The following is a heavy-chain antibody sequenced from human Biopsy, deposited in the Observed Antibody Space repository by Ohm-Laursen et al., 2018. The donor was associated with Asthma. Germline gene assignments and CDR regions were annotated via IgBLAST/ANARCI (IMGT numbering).Heavy chain of an antibody. D-gene: IGHD2-21*01. CDR2: IYHRDTT. CDR1: GGSINSGGYS. V-gene: IGHV4-30-2*01. J-gene: IGHJ4*02. CDR3: ARGRSGDWLYYFDY. Sequence: PSDTLSLTCAVSGGSINSGGYSWTWIRQPPGKGLEWIGYIYHRDTTYYNPSLKSRVTISLDGSKNQFSLKLSSVTAADTAVYYCARGRSGDWLYYFDYWGQGALVTVSS.